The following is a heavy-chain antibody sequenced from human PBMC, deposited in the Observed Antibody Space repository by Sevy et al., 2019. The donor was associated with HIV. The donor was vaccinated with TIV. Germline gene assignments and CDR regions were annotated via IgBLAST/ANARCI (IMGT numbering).Heavy chain of an antibody. V-gene: IGHV4-39*01. D-gene: IGHD2-21*02. Sequence: SETLSLTCTVSGGSINSDSYYWGWIRQPPGKGLEWIGNIYYSGTTYYNPSLKSRVTISVDTSKNQFSLKLSSVTAADTAVYYCARFECGDYVSHFEYWGQGTLVTVSS. CDR1: GGSINSDSYY. CDR2: IYYSGTT. J-gene: IGHJ4*02. CDR3: ARFECGDYVSHFEY.